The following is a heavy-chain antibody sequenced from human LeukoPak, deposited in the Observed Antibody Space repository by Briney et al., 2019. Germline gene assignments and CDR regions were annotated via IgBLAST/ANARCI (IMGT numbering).Heavy chain of an antibody. Sequence: ASVKVSCKVSGYTLTELSMHWVRQAPGKGLEWMGGFDPEDGETIYAQKFQGRVTMTEDTSTDTAYMELSSLRSEDTAVYYCATLTPNLLWFGEVYYGMDVWGQGTTVTVSS. CDR2: FDPEDGET. D-gene: IGHD3-10*01. J-gene: IGHJ6*02. V-gene: IGHV1-24*01. CDR3: ATLTPNLLWFGEVYYGMDV. CDR1: GYTLTELS.